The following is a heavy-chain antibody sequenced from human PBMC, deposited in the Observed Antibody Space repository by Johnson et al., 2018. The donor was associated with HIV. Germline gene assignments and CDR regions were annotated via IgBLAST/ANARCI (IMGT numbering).Heavy chain of an antibody. Sequence: QVQLVESGGGVVQPGRSLRLSCAASGFTFSNFGFHWVRQAPGKGLEWVSVIYSGGSTYYADSVKGRFTISRDNSKNTLYLQMNSLRAEDTAVYFCARDRGSGLRMGREGDAFDIWGQGTMVTVSS. CDR3: ARDRGSGLRMGREGDAFDI. J-gene: IGHJ3*02. V-gene: IGHV3-NL1*01. CDR1: GFTFSNFG. CDR2: IYSGGST. D-gene: IGHD1-26*01.